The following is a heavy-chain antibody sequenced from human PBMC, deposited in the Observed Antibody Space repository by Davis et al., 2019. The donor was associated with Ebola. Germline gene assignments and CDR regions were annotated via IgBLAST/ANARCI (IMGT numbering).Heavy chain of an antibody. V-gene: IGHV3-64D*08. D-gene: IGHD6-6*01. CDR1: GFTFSSYA. Sequence: PGGSLKISCVASGFTFSSYAMHWVRQAPGKGLEYVSGISSNGHSTYYADSVKGRFTISRDNSKNTLNLQMSSLRAEDTAVYYCVKGDFVAARPGAYWGQGTVVTVSS. CDR2: ISSNGHST. CDR3: VKGDFVAARPGAY. J-gene: IGHJ4*02.